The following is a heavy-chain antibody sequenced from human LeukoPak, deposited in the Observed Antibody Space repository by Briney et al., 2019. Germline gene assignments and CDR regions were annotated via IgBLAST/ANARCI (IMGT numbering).Heavy chain of an antibody. J-gene: IGHJ4*02. CDR3: ASKQWLVSDFDY. D-gene: IGHD6-19*01. Sequence: QPGGSLRLSCAASGFTFSSYEMNWVRQAPGKGLEWVSYISSSGSTIYYADSVKGRFTISRDNAKNSLYLQMNSLRAEDTAVYYCASKQWLVSDFDYWGQGTLVTVSS. CDR2: ISSSGSTI. V-gene: IGHV3-48*03. CDR1: GFTFSSYE.